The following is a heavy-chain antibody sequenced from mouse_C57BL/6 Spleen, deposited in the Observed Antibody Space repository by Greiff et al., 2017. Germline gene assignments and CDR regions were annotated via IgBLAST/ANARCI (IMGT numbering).Heavy chain of an antibody. CDR3: ARHEDRDGYFAY. Sequence: VHLVESGAELVKPGASVKLSCKASGYTFTEYTIHWVKQRSGQGLEWIGWFYPGSGSIKYNEKFKDKATLTADKSSSTVYMELSRLTSEDSAVYFCARHEDRDGYFAYWGQGTLVTVSA. D-gene: IGHD2-3*01. V-gene: IGHV1-62-2*01. J-gene: IGHJ3*01. CDR2: FYPGSGSI. CDR1: GYTFTEYT.